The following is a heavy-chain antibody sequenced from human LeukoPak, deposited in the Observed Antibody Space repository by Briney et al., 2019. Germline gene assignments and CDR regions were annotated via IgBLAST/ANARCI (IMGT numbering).Heavy chain of an antibody. CDR2: INHSGST. J-gene: IGHJ5*02. Sequence: YPSEILSLTCAVYGGSFSDYYWSWIRQPPGKGLEYIGEINHSGSTNYNPSLESRVTISVDTSKNQFSLKLSSVTAADTAVYYCASNFYKDSRETWGQGTLVTVSS. CDR1: GGSFSDYY. D-gene: IGHD3-22*01. CDR3: ASNFYKDSRET. V-gene: IGHV4-34*01.